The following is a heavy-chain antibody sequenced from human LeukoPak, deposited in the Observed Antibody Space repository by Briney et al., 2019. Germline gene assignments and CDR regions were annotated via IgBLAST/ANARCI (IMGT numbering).Heavy chain of an antibody. CDR1: GFSFSDYY. Sequence: GGSLRLSCAASGFSFSDYYMSWIRQAPGKGLVWVSLINTDGSNTNYADSVKGRFTISRDNAKNTLYLQMNSLRAEDTAVYYCARGGQLTGTASDYWGQGTLVTVSS. J-gene: IGHJ4*02. D-gene: IGHD1-20*01. V-gene: IGHV3-74*01. CDR2: INTDGSNT. CDR3: ARGGQLTGTASDY.